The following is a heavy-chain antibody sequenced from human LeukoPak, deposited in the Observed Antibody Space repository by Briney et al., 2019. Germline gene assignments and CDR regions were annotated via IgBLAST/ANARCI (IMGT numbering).Heavy chain of an antibody. CDR1: GGTFSSYA. V-gene: IGHV1-18*01. CDR2: ISVYNGNT. D-gene: IGHD6-19*01. Sequence: SSVKVSCKASGGTFSSYAISWVRQAPGQGLEWMGWISVYNGNTNYAQKVQGRVTMTTGTSTNTAYMELRSLRSDDTAVYYCARGRGGRGGWSGGYDAFDIWGQGTMVTVSS. CDR3: ARGRGGRGGWSGGYDAFDI. J-gene: IGHJ3*02.